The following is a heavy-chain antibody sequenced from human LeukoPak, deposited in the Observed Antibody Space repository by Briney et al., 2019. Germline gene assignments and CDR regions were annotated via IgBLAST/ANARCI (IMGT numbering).Heavy chain of an antibody. Sequence: SETLSLTCTVSGGSISSYYWSWIRQPPGKGLEWIGYIYYSGSTNYNPSLKSRVTISVDTSKNQFSLKLSSVTAADTAVYYCARPSSWVVVMPMIFDYWGQGTLVTVSS. CDR2: IYYSGST. J-gene: IGHJ4*02. V-gene: IGHV4-59*01. CDR1: GGSISSYY. CDR3: ARPSSWVVVMPMIFDY. D-gene: IGHD3-22*01.